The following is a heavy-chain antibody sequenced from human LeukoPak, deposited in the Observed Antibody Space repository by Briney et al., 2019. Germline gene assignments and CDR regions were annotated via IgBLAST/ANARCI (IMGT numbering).Heavy chain of an antibody. CDR3: ARVDFWSGYSFDY. D-gene: IGHD3-3*01. V-gene: IGHV3-7*01. Sequence: TGGSLRLSCAASGFTFSSYWMSWVRQAPGKGLEWVANIKEDGSEKYYVDSVKGRFTISRDNAKNSLYLQMNSLRVGDTAVYYCARVDFWSGYSFDYWGQGTLVTVSS. J-gene: IGHJ4*02. CDR1: GFTFSSYW. CDR2: IKEDGSEK.